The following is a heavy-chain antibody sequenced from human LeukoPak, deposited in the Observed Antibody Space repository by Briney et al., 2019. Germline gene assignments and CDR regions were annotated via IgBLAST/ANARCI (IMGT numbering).Heavy chain of an antibody. J-gene: IGHJ4*02. Sequence: SGPTLVNPTQTLMLTCTFSGFSLSTSGVGVGWIRQPPGKALEWLALIYWDDDKRYSPSLKSRLTITKDTSKNQVVLTMTNMDPVDTATYYCAHNAGGYSYGYPPYFDYWGQGTLVTVSS. CDR3: AHNAGGYSYGYPPYFDY. D-gene: IGHD5-18*01. CDR1: GFSLSTSGVG. CDR2: IYWDDDK. V-gene: IGHV2-5*02.